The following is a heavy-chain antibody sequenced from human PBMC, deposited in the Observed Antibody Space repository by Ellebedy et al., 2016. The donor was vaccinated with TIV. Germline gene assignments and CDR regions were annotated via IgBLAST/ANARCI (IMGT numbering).Heavy chain of an antibody. CDR1: GFIFSKYA. D-gene: IGHD1-7*01. CDR2: VSSRSDFI. CDR3: ARDPPDARILAGTSEDPDAFDI. Sequence: GESLKISCAPSGFIFSKYAMSWVRQAPGKGLEWVSAVSSRSDFIYYADSVKGRFTISRDNANRSLYLQMDSLRAEDTAVYYCARDPPDARILAGTSEDPDAFDIWGQGTMVTVSS. V-gene: IGHV3-21*01. J-gene: IGHJ3*02.